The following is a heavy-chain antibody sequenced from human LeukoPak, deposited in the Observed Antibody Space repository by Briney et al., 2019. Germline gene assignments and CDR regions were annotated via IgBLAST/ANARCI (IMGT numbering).Heavy chain of an antibody. CDR3: ARHMGGGLDY. CDR2: IYYSGST. D-gene: IGHD3-10*01. V-gene: IGHV4-39*01. J-gene: IGHJ4*02. CDR1: NGSISSSTYY. Sequence: SETLSLTCTVSNGSISSSTYYWGWIRQPPEKGLEWIGTIYYSGSTYYNPSLKSRVTISVDTSRNQFSLKLSSMTAADTAVYYCARHMGGGLDYWGQGTLVTVSS.